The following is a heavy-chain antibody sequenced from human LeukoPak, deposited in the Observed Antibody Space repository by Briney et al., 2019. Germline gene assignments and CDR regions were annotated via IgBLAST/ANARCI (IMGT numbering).Heavy chain of an antibody. CDR1: GFTFSPYA. Sequence: PGGSLRLSCSASGFTFSPYAMHWVRQAPGHGLEFVSAISSNGGSTYYADSVKGRFTISRDNSQNMLYLQMSSLRAEDTAVYYCVKDSSSWYYFDHWGQGTLVTVSS. V-gene: IGHV3-64D*06. D-gene: IGHD6-13*01. CDR3: VKDSSSWYYFDH. CDR2: ISSNGGST. J-gene: IGHJ4*02.